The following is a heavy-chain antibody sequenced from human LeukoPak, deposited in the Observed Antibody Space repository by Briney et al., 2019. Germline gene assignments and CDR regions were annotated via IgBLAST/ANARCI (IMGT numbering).Heavy chain of an antibody. D-gene: IGHD6-19*01. CDR2: IRYDGSNK. V-gene: IGHV3-30*02. Sequence: GGSLRLSCAASGFTFSSYGMHWVRQAPGKGLEWVAFIRYDGSNKYYADSVKGRFTISRDNSKNTLYLQMNSLRAEDTAVYYCARDMFSSGWGPFDYWGQGTLVTVSS. CDR1: GFTFSSYG. J-gene: IGHJ4*02. CDR3: ARDMFSSGWGPFDY.